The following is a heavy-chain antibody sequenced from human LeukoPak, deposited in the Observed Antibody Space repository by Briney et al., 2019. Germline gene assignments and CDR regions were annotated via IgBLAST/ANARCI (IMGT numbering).Heavy chain of an antibody. V-gene: IGHV1-2*02. J-gene: IGHJ4*02. CDR1: GYTLSAYY. Sequence: ASVKVSCKASGYTLSAYYIYWVRQAPGQGLEWMGWINPNSGGTNYAQKLQGRVTMTTDTSTNTAYMELRSLRSDDTAIYYCAARSGTYPYYFDYWGQGTLVTVSS. CDR2: INPNSGGT. CDR3: AARSGTYPYYFDY. D-gene: IGHD3-10*01.